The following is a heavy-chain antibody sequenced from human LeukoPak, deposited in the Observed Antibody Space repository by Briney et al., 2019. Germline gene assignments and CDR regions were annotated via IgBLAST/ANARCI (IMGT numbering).Heavy chain of an antibody. CDR3: ARGASGKVVIATYFDY. CDR2: ISSSSSYI. V-gene: IGHV3-21*01. CDR1: GFTFSSYS. D-gene: IGHD2-21*01. Sequence: PGGSLRLSCAASGFTFSSYSMNWVRQALGKGLEWVSSISSSSSYIYYADSVKGRFTISRDNAKNSLYLQMNSLRAEDTAVYYCARGASGKVVIATYFDYWGQGTLVTVSS. J-gene: IGHJ4*02.